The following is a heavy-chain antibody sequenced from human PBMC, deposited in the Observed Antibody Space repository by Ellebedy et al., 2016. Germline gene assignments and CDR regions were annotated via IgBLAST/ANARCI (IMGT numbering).Heavy chain of an antibody. D-gene: IGHD3-10*01. CDR3: ARTSVLLWFGETQQYFQH. V-gene: IGHV5-51*01. J-gene: IGHJ1*01. CDR2: IYPGDSDT. CDR1: GYSFTSYW. Sequence: KVSCKGSGYSFTSYWIGWVRQMPGKGLEWMGIIYPGDSDTRYSPSFQGQVTISADKSISTAYLQWSSLKASDTAMYYCARTSVLLWFGETQQYFQHWGQGTLVTVSS.